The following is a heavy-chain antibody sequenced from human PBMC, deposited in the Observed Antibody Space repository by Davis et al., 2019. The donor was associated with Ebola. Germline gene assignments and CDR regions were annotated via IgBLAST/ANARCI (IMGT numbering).Heavy chain of an antibody. CDR2: IKSKTDGGTT. J-gene: IGHJ4*02. CDR1: GFTFNNAW. V-gene: IGHV3-15*01. CDR3: TTVDRRTRVDY. Sequence: ESLKISCAASGFTFNNAWMSWVRQAPGKGLEWVGRIKSKTDGGTTDYAAPVKGRFTISRDDSKNTLYLQMNSLKTEDTAVYYCTTVDRRTRVDYWGQGTLVTVSS.